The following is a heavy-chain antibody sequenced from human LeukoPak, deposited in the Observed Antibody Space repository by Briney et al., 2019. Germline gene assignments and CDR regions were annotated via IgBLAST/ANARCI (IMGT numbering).Heavy chain of an antibody. Sequence: ASVKVSCKASGGTFSSYAISWVRQVPGQGLEWMGGIIPIFGTANYAQKFQGRVTITTDESTSTAYMELSSLRSEDTAVYYCARGDGGSPMGDYWGQGTLVTVSS. CDR1: GGTFSSYA. V-gene: IGHV1-69*05. D-gene: IGHD2-15*01. J-gene: IGHJ4*02. CDR3: ARGDGGSPMGDY. CDR2: IIPIFGTA.